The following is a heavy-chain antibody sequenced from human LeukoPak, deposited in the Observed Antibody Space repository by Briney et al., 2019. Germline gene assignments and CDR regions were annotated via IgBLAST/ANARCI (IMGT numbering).Heavy chain of an antibody. Sequence: GGSLTLTCAGSGFIFSDAWMSWVRQAPAKGLDWVSSISDSGGSTYYADSVKSRCTISTGNTKNTLYLQKTNPVAAATDAYYCAKFLSRAVAADWFAPLEEGALVTVSP. V-gene: IGHV3-23*01. J-gene: IGHJ5*02. D-gene: IGHD6-19*01. CDR3: AKFLSRAVAADWFAP. CDR1: GFIFSDAW. CDR2: ISDSGGST.